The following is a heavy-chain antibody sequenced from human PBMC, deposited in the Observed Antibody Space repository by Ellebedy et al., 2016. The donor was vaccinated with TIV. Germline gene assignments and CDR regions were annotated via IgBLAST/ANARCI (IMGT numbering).Heavy chain of an antibody. CDR1: GDTFSSYV. V-gene: IGHV1-69*13. J-gene: IGHJ3*02. CDR2: IIPVFPTA. CDR3: ARDLRRDGGAFDI. Sequence: ASVKVSCKTSGDTFSSYVISWVRQAPGQGLEWMGGIIPVFPTANYAQKFQDRVTITADESTTTAYMELSSLRSDDTAVYYCARDLRRDGGAFDIWGQGTMVTVTS. D-gene: IGHD4-23*01.